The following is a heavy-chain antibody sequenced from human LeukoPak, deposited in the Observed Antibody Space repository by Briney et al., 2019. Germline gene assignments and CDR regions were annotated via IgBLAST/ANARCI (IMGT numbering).Heavy chain of an antibody. V-gene: IGHV1-8*01. J-gene: IGHJ3*02. CDR2: MNPNSGNT. Sequence: ASVKVSCKTSGYTFTSYDINWVRQATGQGLEWMGWMNPNSGNTGYAQKFQGRVTMTRNTSISTAYMALSSLRSEDTAVYYCARSETGIVGAFDIWGQGTMVTVSS. CDR1: GYTFTSYD. CDR3: ARSETGIVGAFDI. D-gene: IGHD7-27*01.